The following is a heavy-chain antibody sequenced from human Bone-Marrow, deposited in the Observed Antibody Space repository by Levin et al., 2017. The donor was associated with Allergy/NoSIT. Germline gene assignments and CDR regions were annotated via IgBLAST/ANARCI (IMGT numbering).Heavy chain of an antibody. CDR3: GSVIIWNQYYLDV. CDR1: GGSISSNNYY. Sequence: SETLSLTCTVSGGSISSNNYYWGWIRQPPGKGLEWIGSIYYNGSTYYNPSLKSRFTILVDTSKNQFSLKPNSVTAADTAVYYCGSVIIWNQYYLDVWGQGTTVTVSS. V-gene: IGHV4-39*07. J-gene: IGHJ6*02. D-gene: IGHD2/OR15-2a*01. CDR2: IYYNGST.